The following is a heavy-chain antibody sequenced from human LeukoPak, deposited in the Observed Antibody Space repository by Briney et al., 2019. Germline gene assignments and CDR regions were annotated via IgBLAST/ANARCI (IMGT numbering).Heavy chain of an antibody. CDR3: ATWPGAWYGEDY. D-gene: IGHD3-10*01. CDR2: IYYSGTT. Sequence: SETLSLTCTVSGGSISSYFWSWIRQPPGKGLEWIGYIYYSGTTNYNPSLKSRVTISVDTSKNQFSLKLTSVTAADTAVYYCATWPGAWYGEDYWGQGTLVTVSS. CDR1: GGSISSYF. V-gene: IGHV4-59*08. J-gene: IGHJ4*02.